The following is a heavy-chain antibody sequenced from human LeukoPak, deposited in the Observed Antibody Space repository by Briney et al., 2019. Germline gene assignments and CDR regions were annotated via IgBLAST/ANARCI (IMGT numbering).Heavy chain of an antibody. CDR3: ARRLGIGSSWYPYPFDY. Sequence: SETLSLTCAVYGGSFSGYYWSWIRQPPGKGLEWIGEINHSGSTNYNPSLKSRVTISVDTSKNQFSLKLSSVTAADTAVYYCARRLGIGSSWYPYPFDYWGQGTLVTVSS. D-gene: IGHD6-13*01. J-gene: IGHJ4*02. CDR1: GGSFSGYY. CDR2: INHSGST. V-gene: IGHV4-34*01.